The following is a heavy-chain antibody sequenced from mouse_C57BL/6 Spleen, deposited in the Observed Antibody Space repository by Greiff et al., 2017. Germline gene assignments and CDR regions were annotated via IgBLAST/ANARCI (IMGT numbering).Heavy chain of an antibody. V-gene: IGHV14-4*01. D-gene: IGHD1-1*01. CDR2: IDPENGDT. Sequence: EVQLQQSGAELVRPGASVKLSCTASGFNIKDDYMHWVKQRPEQGLEWIGWIDPENGDTEYASKFQGKATITADTSSNTAYLQLSSLTSEDTAVYCCTTVTTGNYFDYWGQGTTLTVSS. CDR3: TTVTTGNYFDY. CDR1: GFNIKDDY. J-gene: IGHJ2*01.